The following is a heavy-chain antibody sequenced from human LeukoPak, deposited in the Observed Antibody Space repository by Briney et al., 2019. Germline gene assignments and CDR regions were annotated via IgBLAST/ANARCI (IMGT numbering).Heavy chain of an antibody. CDR2: IIPIFGTA. Sequence: ASVKVSCKASEGTFSSYAISWVRQAPGQGLEWMGGIIPIFGTANYAQKFQGRVTITADESTSTAYMELSSLRSEDTAVYYCARESITMIVVDLTDYYYYGMDVWGQGTTVTVSS. J-gene: IGHJ6*02. CDR3: ARESITMIVVDLTDYYYYGMDV. V-gene: IGHV1-69*13. CDR1: EGTFSSYA. D-gene: IGHD3-22*01.